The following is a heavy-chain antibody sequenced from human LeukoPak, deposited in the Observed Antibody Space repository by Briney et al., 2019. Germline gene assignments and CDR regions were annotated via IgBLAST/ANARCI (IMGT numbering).Heavy chain of an antibody. CDR2: ISSSGSTI. CDR1: GFTFSSYE. D-gene: IGHD6-13*01. V-gene: IGHV3-48*03. Sequence: GGSLRLSCAASGFTFSSYEMNWVRQAPGKGLEWDSYISSSGSTIYYADSVKGRFTISRDNAKNSLYLQMNSLRAEDTAVYYCARGGVLTAAGTDYWGQGTLVTVSS. CDR3: ARGGVLTAAGTDY. J-gene: IGHJ4*02.